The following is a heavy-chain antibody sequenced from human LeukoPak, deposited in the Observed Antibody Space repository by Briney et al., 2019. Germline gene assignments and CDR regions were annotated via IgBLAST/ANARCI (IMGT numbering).Heavy chain of an antibody. V-gene: IGHV3-30*18. CDR1: GFTFSIFG. Sequence: GGSLTLSCAPSGFTFSIFGMSCVRQAPGRGREWVADISFDGSNKYYAESVKGRFTISRDNSKNTLYLQMNSLRAEETPVYYCAKDTPPALSMIVVVSTDYWGKGTLVTV. CDR3: AKDTPPALSMIVVVSTDY. J-gene: IGHJ4*02. CDR2: ISFDGSNK. D-gene: IGHD3-22*01.